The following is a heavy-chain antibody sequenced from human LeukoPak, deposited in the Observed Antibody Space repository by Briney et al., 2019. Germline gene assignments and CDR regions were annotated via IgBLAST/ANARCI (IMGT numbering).Heavy chain of an antibody. D-gene: IGHD6-13*01. CDR1: GFTFSSNS. J-gene: IGHJ5*02. CDR3: AKSLGSRTDWFDP. CDR2: ISSSSSYI. Sequence: GGSLRLSCAASGFTFSSNSMNWVRQAPGKGLEWVSSISSSSSYIYYADSVKGRFTISRDNAKNSLYLQMNSLRAEDTAVYYCAKSLGSRTDWFDPWGQGTLVTVSS. V-gene: IGHV3-21*01.